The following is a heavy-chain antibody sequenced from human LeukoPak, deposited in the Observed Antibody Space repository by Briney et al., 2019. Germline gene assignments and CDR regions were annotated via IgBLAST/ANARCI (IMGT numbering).Heavy chain of an antibody. J-gene: IGHJ4*02. V-gene: IGHV1-2*02. Sequence: GASVKVSCKASVYTFSGYYIHWVRQAAGQGLEWMGWINFNSGDTNYAQKFQGRVTVTRDTSISTTYMELSSLRADDTAIYHCVRERGATVDYWGQGTLVTVSS. CDR2: INFNSGDT. D-gene: IGHD1-26*01. CDR3: VRERGATVDY. CDR1: VYTFSGYY.